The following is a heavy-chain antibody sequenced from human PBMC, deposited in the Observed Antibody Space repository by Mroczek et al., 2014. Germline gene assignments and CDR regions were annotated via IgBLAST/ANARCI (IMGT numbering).Heavy chain of an antibody. CDR1: GGTFSSYT. Sequence: QVQLVQSGAEVKKPGSSVKVSCKASGGTFSSYTISWVRQAPGQGLEWMGRIIPILGIANYAQKFQGRVTITADKSTSTAYMELSSLRSEDTAVYYCARDRTYCSGGSCSDLGYWGQGTPGPPSPQ. D-gene: IGHD2-15*01. CDR2: IIPILGIA. V-gene: IGHV1-69*04. J-gene: IGHJ4*02. CDR3: ARDRTYCSGGSCSDLGY.